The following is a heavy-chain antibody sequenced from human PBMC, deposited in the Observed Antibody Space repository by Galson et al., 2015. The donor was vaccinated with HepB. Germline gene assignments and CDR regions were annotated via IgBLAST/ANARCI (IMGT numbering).Heavy chain of an antibody. J-gene: IGHJ4*02. CDR2: INSRSTTI. CDR3: ARAGDVVVTAHFDS. D-gene: IGHD2-21*02. Sequence: SLRLSCAASGFTLSNYAMNWVRQAPGEGLEWVSYINSRSTTIYCADSVRGRFSISRDNAKNSLYLQMNSLRDEDTGVYYCARAGDVVVTAHFDSWGQGTLVTVSS. V-gene: IGHV3-48*02. CDR1: GFTLSNYA.